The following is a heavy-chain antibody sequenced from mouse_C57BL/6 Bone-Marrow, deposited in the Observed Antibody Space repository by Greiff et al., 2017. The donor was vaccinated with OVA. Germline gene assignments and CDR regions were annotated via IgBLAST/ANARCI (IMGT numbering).Heavy chain of an antibody. Sequence: EVKVVESGGGLVQPGGSLKLSCAASGFTFSDYGMAWVRQAPRKGPEWVAFISNLAYSIYYADTVTGRFTISRENAKNTLYLEMSSLRSEDTAMYYCARLYYGSSSAWFAYWGQGTLVTVSA. CDR3: ARLYYGSSSAWFAY. V-gene: IGHV5-15*01. J-gene: IGHJ3*01. D-gene: IGHD1-1*01. CDR2: ISNLAYSI. CDR1: GFTFSDYG.